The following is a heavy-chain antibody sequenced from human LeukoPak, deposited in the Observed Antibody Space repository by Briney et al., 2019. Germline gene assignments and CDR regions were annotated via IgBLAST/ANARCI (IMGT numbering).Heavy chain of an antibody. J-gene: IGHJ4*02. Sequence: GGSLRLSCAASGFTVSSNYMSWVRQAPGKGLEWVSAISGSGGSTYYADSVKGRFTISRDNSKNTLYLQMNSLRAEDTAVYYCAKILDGYNHLYFDYWGQGTLVTVSS. D-gene: IGHD5-12*01. CDR2: ISGSGGST. CDR3: AKILDGYNHLYFDY. V-gene: IGHV3-23*01. CDR1: GFTVSSNY.